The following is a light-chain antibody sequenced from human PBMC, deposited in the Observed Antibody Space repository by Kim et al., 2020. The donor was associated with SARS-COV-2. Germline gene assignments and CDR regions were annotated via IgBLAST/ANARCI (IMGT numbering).Light chain of an antibody. CDR3: QVWDSSSDHWV. V-gene: IGLV3-21*03. CDR1: NIGSKS. J-gene: IGLJ3*02. Sequence: APGKTARITCGGNNIGSKSVHWYQQKPGQAPVLVMYADSDRPSGIPERFSGSNSGNTATLTISRVEAGDEADYYCQVWDSSSDHWVFGGGTKLTVL. CDR2: ADS.